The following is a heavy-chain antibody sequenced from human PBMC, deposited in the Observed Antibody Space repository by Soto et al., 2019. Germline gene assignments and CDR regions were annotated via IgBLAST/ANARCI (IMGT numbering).Heavy chain of an antibody. V-gene: IGHV4-39*01. J-gene: IGHJ4*02. D-gene: IGHD1-26*01. CDR3: ASRRPNTGDPHY. CDR2: IYYSGST. Sequence: PSETLSLTCTVSGGSISSSSYYWGWIRQPPGKGLEWIGSIYYSGSTYYNPSLKSRVTISVDTSKNQFSLKLSSVTAADTAVYYCASRRPNTGDPHYWGQGTLVTVSS. CDR1: GGSISSSSYY.